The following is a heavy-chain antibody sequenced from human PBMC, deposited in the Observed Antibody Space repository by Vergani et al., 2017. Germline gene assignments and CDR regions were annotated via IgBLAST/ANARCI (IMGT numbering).Heavy chain of an antibody. V-gene: IGHV4-30-4*08. J-gene: IGHJ2*01. D-gene: IGHD3-16*01. CDR3: ASGKYYSDSTSHFRGRYFDV. CDR2: IYYSGST. Sequence: QVQLQESGPGLVKPSQTLSLTCTVSGGSISSGDYYWSWIRQPPGKGLEWIGYIYYSGSTYYNPFLKSRVTISVDTSKNQFSLKLSSVTAADTAVYYCASGKYYSDSTSHFRGRYFDVWGRGTLVTVPS. CDR1: GGSISSGDYY.